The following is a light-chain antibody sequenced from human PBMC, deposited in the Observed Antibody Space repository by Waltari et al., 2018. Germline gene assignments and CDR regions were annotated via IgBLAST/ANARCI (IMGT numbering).Light chain of an antibody. CDR3: QKYGSLPAT. CDR1: QAVSRF. CDR2: DTS. V-gene: IGKV3-20*01. J-gene: IGKJ1*01. Sequence: ELVLTLPPGTLSLSPGERATLSSRASQAVSRFLAWYQQKPGQAPRLLIYDTSTRSTGVPDRVRGSGAGTDFSLTISRLEPEDFAVYYCQKYGSLPATFGQGTKVEIK.